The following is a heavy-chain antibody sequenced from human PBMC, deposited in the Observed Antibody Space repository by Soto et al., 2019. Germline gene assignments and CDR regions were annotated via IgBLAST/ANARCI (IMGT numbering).Heavy chain of an antibody. J-gene: IGHJ3*02. CDR1: GGSISSKY. CDR3: ARGGDSSGYYYDDAFAI. V-gene: IGHV4-59*01. D-gene: IGHD3-22*01. CDR2: IYYSGST. Sequence: SETLSLTCTVSGGSISSKYWSWIRQPPGKGLEWIGYIYYSGSTNYNTSLKSRATISVETSKTQFSLKLSSVTAADTAVYYCARGGDSSGYYYDDAFAIWGQETMVTVSS.